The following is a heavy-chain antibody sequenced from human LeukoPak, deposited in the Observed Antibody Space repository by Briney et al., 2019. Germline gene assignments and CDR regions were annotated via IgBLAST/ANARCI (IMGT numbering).Heavy chain of an antibody. CDR3: ARDPGYCSGGSCYNDY. D-gene: IGHD2-15*01. CDR2: INPSGGST. CDR1: GYTFTSYY. V-gene: IGHV1-46*01. J-gene: IGHJ4*02. Sequence: ASVKVSCKASGYTFTSYYMHWVRQAPGQGLEWMGIINPSGGSTSYAQKFQGRVTMTRDMSTSTVYMELSSLRSEDTAVYYCARDPGYCSGGSCYNDYWGQGTLVTVSS.